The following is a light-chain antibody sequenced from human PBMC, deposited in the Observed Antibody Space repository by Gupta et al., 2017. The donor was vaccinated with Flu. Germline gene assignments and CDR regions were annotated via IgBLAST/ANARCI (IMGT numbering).Light chain of an antibody. J-gene: IGKJ4*01. Sequence: GDRVIVTCRASQSISGWLALYQQKPGKAPKLLIYQASTLESYVPSRFSGSGSGTAFTLTINSLQPDDSAIYYCQQYHSPPITFGGGTKVEIK. CDR1: QSISGW. V-gene: IGKV1-5*03. CDR2: QAS. CDR3: QQYHSPPIT.